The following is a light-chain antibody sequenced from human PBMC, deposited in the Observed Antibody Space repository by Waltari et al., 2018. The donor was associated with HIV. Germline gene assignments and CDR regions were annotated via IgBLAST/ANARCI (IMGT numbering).Light chain of an antibody. CDR1: SSNIGSNT. Sequence: QSVLTQPPSASGTPGQRVTISCSGSSSNIGSNTVNWYQQLPGTAPKLHIYSNNQRPSGVPGRFSGSKSGTSASLAISGLQSEDEADYYCAAWDDSLNGPVFGGGTKLTVL. CDR2: SNN. CDR3: AAWDDSLNGPV. J-gene: IGLJ2*01. V-gene: IGLV1-44*01.